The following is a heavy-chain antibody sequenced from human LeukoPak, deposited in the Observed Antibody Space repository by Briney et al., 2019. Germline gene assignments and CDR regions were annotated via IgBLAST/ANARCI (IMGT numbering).Heavy chain of an antibody. Sequence: GGSLRLSCAASGFTFSSYAMSWVRQAPGKGLGWVSAISGSGGSTYYADSVKGRFTISRDNSKNTLYLQMNSLRAEDTAVYYCAKRYASWGYFDYWGQGTLVTVSS. D-gene: IGHD1-1*01. J-gene: IGHJ4*02. CDR2: ISGSGGST. CDR1: GFTFSSYA. CDR3: AKRYASWGYFDY. V-gene: IGHV3-23*01.